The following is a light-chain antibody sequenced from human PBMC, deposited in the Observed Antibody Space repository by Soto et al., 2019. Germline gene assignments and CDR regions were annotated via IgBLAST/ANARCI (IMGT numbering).Light chain of an antibody. CDR3: CSYAGSSTHYV. Sequence: QAVVTQPASVSGSPGQSITISCTGTSSDVGSYNLVSWYQQHPGKAPKLMIYEVSKRPSGVSNRFSGSKSGNTASLTSSGLQAKDEADYYCCSYAGSSTHYVFGPGTKVTVL. V-gene: IGLV2-23*02. J-gene: IGLJ1*01. CDR2: EVS. CDR1: SSDVGSYNL.